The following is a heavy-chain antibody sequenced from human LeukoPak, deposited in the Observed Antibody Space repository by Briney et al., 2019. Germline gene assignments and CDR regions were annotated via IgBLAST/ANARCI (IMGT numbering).Heavy chain of an antibody. V-gene: IGHV3-30*02. D-gene: IGHD1-14*01. CDR1: GFTFSNSG. Sequence: GGSLRLSCAASGFTFSNSGIHWVRQAPGKGLEWVAFIRYDGSNKYYADSVKGRFTISRDNSKNTLYLQMNSLRAEDTAVYYCAKDEETGFDYWGQGTLVTVSS. CDR2: IRYDGSNK. CDR3: AKDEETGFDY. J-gene: IGHJ4*02.